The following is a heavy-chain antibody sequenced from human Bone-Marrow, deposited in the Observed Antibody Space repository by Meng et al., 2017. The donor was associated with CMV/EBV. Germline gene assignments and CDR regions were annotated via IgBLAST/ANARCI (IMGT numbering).Heavy chain of an antibody. Sequence: SGGSISSVNWWSWVRQPPGKGLEWIGEIHHGGTTKYIPSLKSRVTISIDRSKNQLSLEVRSVTAADTAVYYCARVGTGTTSFFLLDVWGQGTTVTVSS. D-gene: IGHD4-17*01. V-gene: IGHV4-4*02. CDR1: GGSISSVNW. CDR3: ARVGTGTTSFFLLDV. CDR2: IHHGGTT. J-gene: IGHJ6*02.